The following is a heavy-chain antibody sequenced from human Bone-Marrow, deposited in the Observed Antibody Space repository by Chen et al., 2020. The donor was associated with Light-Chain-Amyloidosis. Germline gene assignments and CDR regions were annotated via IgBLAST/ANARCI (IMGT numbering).Heavy chain of an antibody. J-gene: IGHJ4*02. CDR2: IYYSGRT. CDR1: GGSITSGGYY. D-gene: IGHD6-19*01. CDR3: AIVGPVAGRIDY. V-gene: IGHV4-31*03. Sequence: QVQLQESGPGLVKPSQTLSLTCSFSGGSITSGGYYWTWIRQHPGKGLEWIGYIYYSGRTNYNPSLKSRITISVDTSKNQFSLNLSSVTAADTAVYYCAIVGPVAGRIDYWGQGTLVTVSS.